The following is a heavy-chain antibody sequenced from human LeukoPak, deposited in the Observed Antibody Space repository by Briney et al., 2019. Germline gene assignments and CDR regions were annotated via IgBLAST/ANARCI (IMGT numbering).Heavy chain of an antibody. CDR2: IWNDGSHK. CDR1: GFTFSNYG. Sequence: PGGSLRLSCAASGFTFSNYGLYWARQSPGKGLEWVALIWNDGSHKYYDDSVKDRFTISRDNSQSTLHLQMNNLRVEDTAIYYCARDSDEYGDSHIDYWGQGTLVAVSS. CDR3: ARDSDEYGDSHIDY. J-gene: IGHJ4*02. V-gene: IGHV3-33*07. D-gene: IGHD4-17*01.